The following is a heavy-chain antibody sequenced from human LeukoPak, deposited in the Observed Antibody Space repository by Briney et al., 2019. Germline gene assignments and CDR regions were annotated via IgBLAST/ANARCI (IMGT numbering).Heavy chain of an antibody. CDR3: AKEMTTPPTMIVVADPPFDY. J-gene: IGHJ4*02. V-gene: IGHV3-43*02. CDR1: GFTSDDYA. CDR2: ISGDGGST. D-gene: IGHD3-22*01. Sequence: PGGSLRLSCAASGFTSDDYAMHWVRQAPGKGLEWVSLISGDGGSTYYADSVKGRFTISRDNSKNSLYLQMNSLRTEDTALYYCAKEMTTPPTMIVVADPPFDYWGQGTLVTVSS.